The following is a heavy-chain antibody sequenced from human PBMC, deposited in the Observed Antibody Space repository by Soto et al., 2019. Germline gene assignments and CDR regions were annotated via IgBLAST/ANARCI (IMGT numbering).Heavy chain of an antibody. CDR2: IWYDGSNK. CDR3: ARGPGRDYDYYYMDV. V-gene: IGHV3-33*01. CDR1: GFTFSSYG. J-gene: IGHJ6*03. Sequence: QVQLVESGGGVVQPGRSLRLSCAASGFTFSSYGMHWVRRAPGKGLEWVAVIWYDGSNKYYADSVKGRFTISRDNSKNTLYLQMNSLRAEDTAVYYCARGPGRDYDYYYMDVWGKGTTVTVSS. D-gene: IGHD3-16*01.